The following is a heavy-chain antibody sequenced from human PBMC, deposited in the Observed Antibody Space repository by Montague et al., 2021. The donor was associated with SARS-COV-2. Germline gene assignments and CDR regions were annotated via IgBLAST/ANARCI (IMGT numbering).Heavy chain of an antibody. V-gene: IGHV4-4*02. J-gene: IGHJ3*02. CDR2: IYHTGST. D-gene: IGHD3-10*01. CDR3: ARHTSERITMVQAFDI. CDR1: GDSISTDNW. Sequence: SETLSLTCVVSGDSISTDNWWTWVRLPPGKGLEWVGEIYHTGSTKYKPSLKSRVTISVDTSKNKFSLKLSSVTAADTAVYYCARHTSERITMVQAFDIWGQGTMVTVSS.